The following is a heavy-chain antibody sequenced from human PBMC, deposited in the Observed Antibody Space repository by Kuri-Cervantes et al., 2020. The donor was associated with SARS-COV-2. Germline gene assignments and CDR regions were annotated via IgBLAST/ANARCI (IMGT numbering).Heavy chain of an antibody. CDR1: GYTFTSYG. J-gene: IGHJ6*03. Sequence: ASVKVSCKASGYTFTSYGISWVRQAPGQGLKWMGWISAYNGNTNYAQKLQGRVTMTTDTSTSTAYMELRSLRSDDTAVYYCASHLGPAAISDYYYYMDVWGKGTTVTDSS. V-gene: IGHV1-18*01. D-gene: IGHD2-2*02. CDR3: ASHLGPAAISDYYYYMDV. CDR2: ISAYNGNT.